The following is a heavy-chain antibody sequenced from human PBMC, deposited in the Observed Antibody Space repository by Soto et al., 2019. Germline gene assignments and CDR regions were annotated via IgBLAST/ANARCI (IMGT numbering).Heavy chain of an antibody. J-gene: IGHJ4*02. CDR2: IYYSGST. CDR1: GGSISSGDYY. CDR3: ARDGYYDSSENGGYFDY. V-gene: IGHV4-30-4*01. D-gene: IGHD3-22*01. Sequence: SETLSLTCTVSGGSISSGDYYWSWIRQPPGKGLEWIGYIYYSGSTYYNPSLKSRVTISVDTSKSQFSLKLSSVTAADTAVYYCARDGYYDSSENGGYFDYWGQGTLVTVSS.